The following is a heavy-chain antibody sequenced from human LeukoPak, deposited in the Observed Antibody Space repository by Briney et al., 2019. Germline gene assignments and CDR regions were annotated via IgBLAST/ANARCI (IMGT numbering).Heavy chain of an antibody. J-gene: IGHJ4*02. CDR2: IYDSGST. CDR3: ARGRWLGPDY. V-gene: IGHV4-39*07. CDR1: GGSIRSSYYY. D-gene: IGHD6-19*01. Sequence: SETLSLTCTVSGGSIRSSYYYWGWIRQPPGKGLEWIGSIYDSGSTYYNPSLKSRVTISVDTSKNQFSLKLSSVTAADTAVYYCARGRWLGPDYWGQGTLVTVSS.